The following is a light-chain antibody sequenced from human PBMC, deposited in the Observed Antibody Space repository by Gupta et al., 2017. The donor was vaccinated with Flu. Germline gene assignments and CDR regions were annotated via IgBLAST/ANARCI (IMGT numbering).Light chain of an antibody. CDR3: SSYAGSNNFVI. Sequence: QSALTQPPSASGSPGQSITISCAGTSSDVGGYNYVSWYQQHPDQAPKLILFDVTRRPSGVPDRFTGSKSGNTASLTVSGLQPEDEAHYYCSSYAGSNNFVIFGGGTRLSVL. CDR2: DVT. V-gene: IGLV2-8*01. CDR1: SSDVGGYNY. J-gene: IGLJ2*01.